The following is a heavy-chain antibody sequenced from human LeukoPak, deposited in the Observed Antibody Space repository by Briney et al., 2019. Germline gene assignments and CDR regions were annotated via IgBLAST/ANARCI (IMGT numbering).Heavy chain of an antibody. V-gene: IGHV1-2*02. Sequence: ASVKVSCKASGYTFTGYYMHWVRQAPGQGLEWMGWINPNSGGTNYAQKFQGRVTMTRDTSISTAYMELSRLRSDDTAVYYCAREGRVTVTTAANYYYMDVWGEGTTVTVSS. CDR2: INPNSGGT. CDR1: GYTFTGYY. CDR3: AREGRVTVTTAANYYYMDV. D-gene: IGHD4-11*01. J-gene: IGHJ6*03.